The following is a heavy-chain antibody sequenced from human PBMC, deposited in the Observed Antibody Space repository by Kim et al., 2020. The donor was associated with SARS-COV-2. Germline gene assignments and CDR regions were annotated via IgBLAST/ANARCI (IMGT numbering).Heavy chain of an antibody. D-gene: IGHD3-22*01. Sequence: SRVTISVDTSKNQFSLKLSSVTAADTAVYYCAREEMYYYDSSGYVRYFDRWGRGTLVTVSS. CDR3: AREEMYYYDSSGYVRYFDR. V-gene: IGHV4-30-2*04. J-gene: IGHJ2*01.